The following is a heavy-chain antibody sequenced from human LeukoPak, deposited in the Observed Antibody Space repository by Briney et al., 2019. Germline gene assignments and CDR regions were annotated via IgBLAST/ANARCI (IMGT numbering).Heavy chain of an antibody. V-gene: IGHV3-30-3*01. CDR2: ISYDGSNK. CDR3: ARARGWELLGAFDI. J-gene: IGHJ3*02. D-gene: IGHD1-26*01. CDR1: GFTFSSYA. Sequence: GGSLRLSCAASGFTFSSYAMHWVRQAPGKGLEWVAVISYDGSNKYYADSVKGRFTISRDNSKNTLYLQMNSLGAEDTAVYYCARARGWELLGAFDIWGQGTMVTVSS.